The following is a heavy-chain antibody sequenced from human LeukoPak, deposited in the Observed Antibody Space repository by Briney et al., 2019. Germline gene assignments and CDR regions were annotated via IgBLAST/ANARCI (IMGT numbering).Heavy chain of an antibody. D-gene: IGHD3-22*01. J-gene: IGHJ4*02. CDR1: GYTFTSYY. V-gene: IGHV1-46*01. CDR2: INPSGGST. Sequence: ASVKVSCKASGYTFTSYYMHWVRQAPGQGLEWMGIINPSGGSTSYAQKFQGRVTITADESTSTAYMELSSLRSEDTAVYYCATLTGSSGYYWSVDYFDYWGQGTLVTVSS. CDR3: ATLTGSSGYYWSVDYFDY.